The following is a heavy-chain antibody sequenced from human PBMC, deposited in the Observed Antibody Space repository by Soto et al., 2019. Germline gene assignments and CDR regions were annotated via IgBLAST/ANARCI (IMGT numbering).Heavy chain of an antibody. CDR3: ARGSRDCSSTSCYLDYVWGSYRWGLWFDP. CDR2: INTNTGNP. CDR1: GYTFTSYA. Sequence: GASVKVSCKASGYTFTSYAMNWVRQAPGQGLEWMGWINTNTGNPTYAQGFTGRFVFSLDTSVSTAYLQICSLKAEDTAVYYCARGSRDCSSTSCYLDYVWGSYRWGLWFDPWGQGTLVTVSS. J-gene: IGHJ5*02. D-gene: IGHD3-16*02. V-gene: IGHV7-4-1*01.